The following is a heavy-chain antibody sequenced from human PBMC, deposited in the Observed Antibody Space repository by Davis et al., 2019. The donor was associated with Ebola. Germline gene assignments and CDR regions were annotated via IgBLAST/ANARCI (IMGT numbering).Heavy chain of an antibody. CDR3: GKDTSNIWFDI. D-gene: IGHD1-26*01. V-gene: IGHV3-23*01. CDR1: GFIFSSYV. Sequence: PGGSLRLSCAASGFIFSSYVMSWVRQAPGKGLEWVSTLGTSADTYYADSVKGRFTISRDNSKNTLYLQMNGLRVEDTAIYYCGKDTSNIWFDIWGQGTMVTVSS. CDR2: LGTSADT. J-gene: IGHJ3*02.